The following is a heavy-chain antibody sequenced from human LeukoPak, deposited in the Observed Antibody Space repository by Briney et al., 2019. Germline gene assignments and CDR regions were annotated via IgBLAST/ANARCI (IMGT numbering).Heavy chain of an antibody. D-gene: IGHD3-10*01. CDR1: GYTFTSYD. Sequence: ASVKVSCKASGYTFTSYDINWVRQATGQGLEWMGWMNPNSGNTGYAQKFQGRVTMTRNTSISTAYMELSSLRSEDTAVYYCARQLITMVRGVARRAMGYWGQGTLVTVSS. V-gene: IGHV1-8*01. CDR2: MNPNSGNT. CDR3: ARQLITMVRGVARRAMGY. J-gene: IGHJ4*02.